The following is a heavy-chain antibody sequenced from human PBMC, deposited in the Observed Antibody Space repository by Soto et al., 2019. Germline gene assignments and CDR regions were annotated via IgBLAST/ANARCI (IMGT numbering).Heavy chain of an antibody. D-gene: IGHD5-18*01. V-gene: IGHV3-33*01. CDR1: GFTFSSYG. CDR2: IWYDGSNK. Sequence: QVQLVESGGGVVQPGRSLRLSCAASGFTFSSYGMHWVRQAPGKGLEWVAVIWYDGSNKYYADSVKGRFTISRDNSKNTLYLQMNSLRAEDTAVYYCAREYGYSYLSYYYGMDVWGQGTTVTVSS. J-gene: IGHJ6*02. CDR3: AREYGYSYLSYYYGMDV.